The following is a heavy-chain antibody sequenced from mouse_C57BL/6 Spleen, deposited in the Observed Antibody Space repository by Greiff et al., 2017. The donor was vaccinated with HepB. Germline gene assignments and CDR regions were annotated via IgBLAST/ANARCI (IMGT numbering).Heavy chain of an antibody. V-gene: IGHV1-4*01. CDR1: GYTFTSYT. Sequence: QVHVKQSGAELARPGASVKMSCKASGYTFTSYTMHWVKQRPGQGLEWIGYINPSSGYTKYNQKFKDKATLTADKSSSTAYMQLSSLTSEDSAVYYCARTGGYDYAMDYWGQGTSVTVSS. CDR3: ARTGGYDYAMDY. CDR2: INPSSGYT. J-gene: IGHJ4*01. D-gene: IGHD2-2*01.